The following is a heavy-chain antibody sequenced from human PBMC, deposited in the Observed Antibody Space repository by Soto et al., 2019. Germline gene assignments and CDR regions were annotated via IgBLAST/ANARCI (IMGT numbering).Heavy chain of an antibody. CDR3: SKDRDGAAAGPTKFYGMDV. Sequence: EVQLLESGGGLVQPGGSLRLSCAASGFTFSSYAMSWVRQAPGKGLEWVSVISGSGDSTYYADSVRGRFTISRDNSKNTLYLQMNRLRAEDTAVYYCSKDRDGAAAGPTKFYGMDVWGQGTTVTVS. CDR2: ISGSGDST. CDR1: GFTFSSYA. V-gene: IGHV3-23*01. D-gene: IGHD6-13*01. J-gene: IGHJ6*02.